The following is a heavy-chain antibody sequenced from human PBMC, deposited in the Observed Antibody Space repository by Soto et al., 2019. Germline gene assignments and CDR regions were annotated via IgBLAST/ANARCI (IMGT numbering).Heavy chain of an antibody. CDR3: ARRDTTTVTTVGY. CDR1: GGSISSSSYY. D-gene: IGHD4-17*01. J-gene: IGHJ4*02. CDR2: IYYSGST. V-gene: IGHV4-39*01. Sequence: QLQLQESGPGLVKPSETLSLTCTVSGGSISSSSYYWGWIRQPPGKGLEWIGSIYYSGSTYYNPSLKSRVTISVDTSKNQFSLKLSSVTAADTAVYYCARRDTTTVTTVGYWGQGTLVTVSS.